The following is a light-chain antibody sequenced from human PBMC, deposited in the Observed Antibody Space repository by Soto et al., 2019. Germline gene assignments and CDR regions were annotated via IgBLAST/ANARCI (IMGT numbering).Light chain of an antibody. Sequence: DIVLTQSPGTLSLSPGDRATLSWRDSQSVSSTYLAWYQQRTGQAPRILIYGESSRATGIPDRFSGSGSGTDFNLTISRLEPEDFAVYYCHQYSSSPKTFGQGTKVDIK. J-gene: IGKJ1*01. CDR1: QSVSSTY. V-gene: IGKV3-20*01. CDR3: HQYSSSPKT. CDR2: GES.